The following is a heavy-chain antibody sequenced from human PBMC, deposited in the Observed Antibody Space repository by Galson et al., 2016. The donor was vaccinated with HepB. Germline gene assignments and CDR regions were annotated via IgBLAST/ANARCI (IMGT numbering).Heavy chain of an antibody. CDR2: ISPNSGDT. Sequence: SCKASGYSFTSYYMHWIRQAPGQGLEWMGWISPNSGDTKYVQKFQGRVTMTTDTSISTAYMEVRRLRSDDTAVYYCARGHRYSYVESWGQGTLVTVSS. D-gene: IGHD5-18*01. J-gene: IGHJ4*02. CDR3: ARGHRYSYVES. CDR1: GYSFTSYY. V-gene: IGHV1-2*02.